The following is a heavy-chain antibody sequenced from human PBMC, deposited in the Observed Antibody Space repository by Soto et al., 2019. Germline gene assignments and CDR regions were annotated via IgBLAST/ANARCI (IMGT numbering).Heavy chain of an antibody. CDR1: GDSVSSNSAA. CDR2: TYYRSKWYN. Sequence: SQTLSLTCAISGDSVSSNSAAWNWIRQSPSRGLEWLGRTYYRSKWYNDYAVSVKSRITINPDTSKNQFSLQLNSVTPEDTAVYYCARDIPTTYRPTYYYYGVDVWGQGTTVTVSS. J-gene: IGHJ6*01. V-gene: IGHV6-1*01. D-gene: IGHD4-4*01. CDR3: ARDIPTTYRPTYYYYGVDV.